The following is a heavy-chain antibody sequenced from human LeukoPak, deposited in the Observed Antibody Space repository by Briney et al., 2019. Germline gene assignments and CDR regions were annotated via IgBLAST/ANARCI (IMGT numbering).Heavy chain of an antibody. J-gene: IGHJ4*02. CDR3: ARSTMVRGMDY. CDR1: GGSFSGYY. D-gene: IGHD3-10*01. Sequence: PSETLSLTCAVYGGSFSGYYWSWIRQPPGKGLEWIGEINHSGSTNYNPSLKSRVTISVDRSKNQFSLKLSSVTAADTAVYYCARSTMVRGMDYWGQGTLVTVSS. V-gene: IGHV4-34*01. CDR2: INHSGST.